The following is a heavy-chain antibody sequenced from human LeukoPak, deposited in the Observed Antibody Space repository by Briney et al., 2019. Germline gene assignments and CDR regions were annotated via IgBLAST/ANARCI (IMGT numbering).Heavy chain of an antibody. V-gene: IGHV3-23*01. CDR3: AIMHRYYDGSGYWVQ. J-gene: IGHJ4*02. Sequence: QSGGSLRLSCVASGFTFSSYAMAWVRQAPGKGLEWVSVITGGSGGDTFYADSVKGRFTISRDNSKNTLYLHMNSLRAEDTAVYYCAIMHRYYDGSGYWVQWGQGTLVTVSS. CDR1: GFTFSSYA. CDR2: ITGGSGGDT. D-gene: IGHD3-22*01.